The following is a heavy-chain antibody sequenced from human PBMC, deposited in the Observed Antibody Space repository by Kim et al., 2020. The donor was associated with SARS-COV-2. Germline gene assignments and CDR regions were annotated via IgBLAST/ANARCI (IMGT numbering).Heavy chain of an antibody. D-gene: IGHD2-15*01. V-gene: IGHV7-4-1*02. J-gene: IGHJ5*02. CDR2: INTKVGSP. CDR1: GYTFTNFA. Sequence: ASVKVSCKASGYTFTNFAMHWVRQAPGQGLEWMGWINTKVGSPDYAQGFPGRFAFSVDTSVSTAYVEMSSLKAEDTAVYFCARDHGYCSGGSCLSSWLDPWGQGTLVTVSS. CDR3: ARDHGYCSGGSCLSSWLDP.